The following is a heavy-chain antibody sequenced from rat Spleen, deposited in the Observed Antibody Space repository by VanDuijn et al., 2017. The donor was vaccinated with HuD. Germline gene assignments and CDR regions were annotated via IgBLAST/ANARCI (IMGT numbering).Heavy chain of an antibody. V-gene: IGHV2S8*01. CDR2: ISSGGST. J-gene: IGHJ2*01. Sequence: QVQLKESGPGLVQPSQTLSLTCTVSGFSLTSNGVSWVRQPPGKGLEWIAAISSGGSTYYNSALKSRLSISRDTSKSQLFLKMNNLQTEDTAMYFCASGIAAFDCWGQGVMVTVSS. CDR3: ASGIAAFDC. D-gene: IGHD1-2*01. CDR1: GFSLTSNG.